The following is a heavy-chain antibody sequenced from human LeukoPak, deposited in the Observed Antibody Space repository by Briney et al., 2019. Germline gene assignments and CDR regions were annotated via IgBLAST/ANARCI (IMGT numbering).Heavy chain of an antibody. V-gene: IGHV4-34*01. Sequence: SETLSLTCAVYGGSFSGYYWSWIRQPPGKGLEWIGEINHSGSTNYNPSLKSRVTISVDTSKNQFSLKLSSVTAADTAVYYCARTLSRSVTMIVVVYDYWGQGTLVTVSS. CDR1: GGSFSGYY. D-gene: IGHD3-22*01. CDR2: INHSGST. CDR3: ARTLSRSVTMIVVVYDY. J-gene: IGHJ4*02.